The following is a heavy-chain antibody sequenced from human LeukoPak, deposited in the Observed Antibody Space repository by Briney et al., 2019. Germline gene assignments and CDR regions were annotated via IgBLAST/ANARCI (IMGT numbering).Heavy chain of an antibody. J-gene: IGHJ4*02. Sequence: PGGSLRLSCAASGFTFSVYAISWVRQAPGKGLEWVSAISGSGGNTYYADSVKGQFTISRDNSKNTLSLQMNSLRAEDTAVYYCARDGGNSWDYWGQGTLVTVSS. CDR1: GFTFSVYA. D-gene: IGHD6-13*01. CDR2: ISGSGGNT. CDR3: ARDGGNSWDY. V-gene: IGHV3-23*01.